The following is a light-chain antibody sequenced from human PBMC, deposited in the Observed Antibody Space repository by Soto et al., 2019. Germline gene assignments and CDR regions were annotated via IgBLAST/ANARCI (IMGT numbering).Light chain of an antibody. CDR2: AAS. CDR3: QQLNSFPLT. J-gene: IGKJ5*01. V-gene: IGKV1-12*01. CDR1: QGIYSW. Sequence: DIQMTQSPSSVSASVVDRVTITCRASQGIYSWIAWYQQKPGRAPKLLIYAASNLQSGVPVRFSGSGSGTDFILSINSLQPEDVATYYCQQLNSFPLTFGQGTRLEIK.